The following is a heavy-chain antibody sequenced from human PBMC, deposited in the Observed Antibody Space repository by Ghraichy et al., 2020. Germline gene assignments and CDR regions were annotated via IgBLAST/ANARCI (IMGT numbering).Heavy chain of an antibody. V-gene: IGHV3-48*02. Sequence: GESLNISCAASGFTFSSYSMNWVRQAPGKGLEWGSYISSSSSTIYYPDSVKGRFTISRDNAKNSLYLQMNSLRDEDTAVYYCASSIIAFDMWGLGTMVTVSS. J-gene: IGHJ3*02. CDR3: ASSIIAFDM. CDR1: GFTFSSYS. CDR2: ISSSSSTI. D-gene: IGHD2-21*01.